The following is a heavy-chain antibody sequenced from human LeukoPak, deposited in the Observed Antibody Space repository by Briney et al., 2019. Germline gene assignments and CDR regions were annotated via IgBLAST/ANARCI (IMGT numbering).Heavy chain of an antibody. J-gene: IGHJ6*03. D-gene: IGHD3-3*01. CDR2: IYYSGST. CDR1: GGSISSSSYY. Sequence: PSETLSLTCTVSGGSISSSSYYWGWIRQPPGKGLEWIGSIYYSGSTYYNPSLKSRVTISVDTSKNQFSLKLSPVTAADTAVYYCASWAPDDFSYYYYYMDVWGKGTTVTVSS. V-gene: IGHV4-39*01. CDR3: ASWAPDDFSYYYYYMDV.